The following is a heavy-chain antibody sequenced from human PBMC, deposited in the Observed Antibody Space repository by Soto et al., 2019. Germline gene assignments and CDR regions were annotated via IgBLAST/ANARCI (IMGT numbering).Heavy chain of an antibody. Sequence: GGSLRLSCAASGFTFSSYAMSWVRQAPGKGLEWVSAISGSGSSTYYADSVKGRFTISRDNSKNTLYLQMNSLRAEDTAVYYCAKSGLGELSFLGRGVGYNWFDPWGQGTLVTVSS. J-gene: IGHJ5*02. V-gene: IGHV3-23*01. D-gene: IGHD3-16*02. CDR2: ISGSGSST. CDR3: AKSGLGELSFLGRGVGYNWFDP. CDR1: GFTFSSYA.